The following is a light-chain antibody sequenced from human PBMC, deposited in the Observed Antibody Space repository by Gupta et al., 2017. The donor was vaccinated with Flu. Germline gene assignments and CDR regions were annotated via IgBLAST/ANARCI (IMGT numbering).Light chain of an antibody. CDR1: QSISTW. V-gene: IGKV1-5*03. CDR2: KAS. J-gene: IGKJ1*01. Sequence: DIQMTQSPSTLSASVGDRVTITCRASQSISTWLAWFQQKPGKAPKLLIYKASTLESGVPSRFSGSGSGTEFALTVSSLQPDDFGTYYCQQYSAYSVTFGQGTKVELK. CDR3: QQYSAYSVT.